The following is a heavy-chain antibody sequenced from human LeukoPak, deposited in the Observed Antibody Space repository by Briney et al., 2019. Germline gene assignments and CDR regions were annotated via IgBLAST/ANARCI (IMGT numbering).Heavy chain of an antibody. V-gene: IGHV4-39*01. CDR3: ARLRDGRWLLEY. J-gene: IGHJ4*02. CDR1: GDSIISSRYY. Sequence: SETLSLTCTVSGDSIISSRYYWGWIRQPPGQGLEWIASIRYSGNTFYNPSFKSRVTISVDTSNNQLSLRLSSVTAADAAVYYCARLRDGRWLLEYWGQGTLVTVS. D-gene: IGHD5-12*01. CDR2: IRYSGNT.